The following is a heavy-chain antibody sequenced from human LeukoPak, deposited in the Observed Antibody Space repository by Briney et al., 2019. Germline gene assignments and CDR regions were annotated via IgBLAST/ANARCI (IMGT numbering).Heavy chain of an antibody. V-gene: IGHV4-4*07. D-gene: IGHD6-19*01. Sequence: PSETPSLTCTVSGGSISSYYWSWIRQPAGKGLEWIGRIYTSGSTNYNPSLKSRVTMSVDTSKNQFSLKLSSVTAADTAVYYCARDSSGWDNFPYYYYYYMDVWGKGTTVTISS. CDR2: IYTSGST. CDR3: ARDSSGWDNFPYYYYYYMDV. J-gene: IGHJ6*03. CDR1: GGSISSYY.